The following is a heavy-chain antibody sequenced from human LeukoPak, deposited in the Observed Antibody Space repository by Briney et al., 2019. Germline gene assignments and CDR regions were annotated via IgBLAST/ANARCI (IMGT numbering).Heavy chain of an antibody. V-gene: IGHV3-74*01. J-gene: IGHJ4*02. D-gene: IGHD6-13*01. CDR3: ATVVGYSIRD. Sequence: PGGSLRLSCAASTFTFSASWMHWVRQAPGKGLVWVSRINGDGSSTNYADSVKGRFTISRDNAKNTLYLQMNSLITEDTAEYDCATVVGYSIRDWGEGTLLTVSS. CDR2: INGDGSST. CDR1: TFTFSASW.